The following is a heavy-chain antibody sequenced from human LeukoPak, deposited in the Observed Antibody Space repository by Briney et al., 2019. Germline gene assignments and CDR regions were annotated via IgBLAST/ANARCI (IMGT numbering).Heavy chain of an antibody. Sequence: SVKVSFKASGGTFSSYAISWVRQAPGQGLEWMGRIIPILGIANYAQKFQGRVTITADKSTSTAYMELSSLRSEDTAVYYCARTYYYGSGKPNYGMDVWGQGTTVTVSS. CDR3: ARTYYYGSGKPNYGMDV. CDR1: GGTFSSYA. D-gene: IGHD3-10*01. CDR2: IIPILGIA. V-gene: IGHV1-69*04. J-gene: IGHJ6*02.